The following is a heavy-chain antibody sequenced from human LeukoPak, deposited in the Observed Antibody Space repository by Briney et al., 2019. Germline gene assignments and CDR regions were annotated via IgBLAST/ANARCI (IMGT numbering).Heavy chain of an antibody. V-gene: IGHV4-61*02. CDR2: IYTSGST. CDR3: ERDSWSGYYFDY. J-gene: IGHJ4*02. D-gene: IGHD3-3*01. Sequence: PSETLSLTCTVSGGSISSGSYYWSWIRQPAGKGLEWIGRIYTSGSTNYNPSLKSRVTISVDTSKNQFSLKLSSVTAADTAVYYCERDSWSGYYFDYWGQGTLVTVSS. CDR1: GGSISSGSYY.